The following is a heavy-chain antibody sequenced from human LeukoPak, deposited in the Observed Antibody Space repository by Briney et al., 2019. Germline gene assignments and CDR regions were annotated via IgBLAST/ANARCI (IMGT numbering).Heavy chain of an antibody. CDR3: AHSSNSGAARFGFDY. J-gene: IGHJ4*02. V-gene: IGHV2-5*02. CDR1: GFSLSTRGVA. Sequence: SGPTLVHPTQTLTLTFTFSGFSLSTRGVAVGWIRQPPGKALDWLTLIYWDDDKRYSPSLKSRLTIAKDTSKNQVVLTMTNMDPVDTATYYCAHSSNSGAARFGFDYWGQGTLVTVSS. D-gene: IGHD6-6*01. CDR2: IYWDDDK.